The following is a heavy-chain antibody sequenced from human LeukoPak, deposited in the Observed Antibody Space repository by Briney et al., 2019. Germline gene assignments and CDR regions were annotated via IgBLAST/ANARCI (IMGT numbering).Heavy chain of an antibody. D-gene: IGHD6-6*01. Sequence: GGSLRLSCAASGFTFSSYAMSWVRQAPGKGLEWVSAISGSGGSTYYADSVKGRFTISRGNSKNTLYLQMNSLRAEDTAVYYCANGDSSSYYFDYWGQGTLVTVSS. CDR3: ANGDSSSYYFDY. V-gene: IGHV3-23*01. CDR2: ISGSGGST. J-gene: IGHJ4*02. CDR1: GFTFSSYA.